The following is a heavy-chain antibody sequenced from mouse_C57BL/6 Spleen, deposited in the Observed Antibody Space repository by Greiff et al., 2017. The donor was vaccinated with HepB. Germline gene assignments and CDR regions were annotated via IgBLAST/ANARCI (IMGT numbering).Heavy chain of an antibody. Sequence: VQLQQSGAELVKPGASVKISCKASGYAFSSYWMNWVKQRPGKGLEWIGQIYPGDGDTNYNGKFKGKATLTADKSSSTAYMQLSSLTSEDSAVYFCAKGACGRSYWHFDVWGTGTTVTVSS. CDR1: GYAFSSYW. J-gene: IGHJ1*03. V-gene: IGHV1-80*01. CDR3: AKGACGRSYWHFDV. D-gene: IGHD3-3*01. CDR2: IYPGDGDT.